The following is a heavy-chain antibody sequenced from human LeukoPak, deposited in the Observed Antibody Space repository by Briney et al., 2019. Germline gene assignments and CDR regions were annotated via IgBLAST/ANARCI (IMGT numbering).Heavy chain of an antibody. CDR2: ISGSSTYI. V-gene: IGHV3-21*01. CDR3: ARDGVEIRSFDY. D-gene: IGHD5-12*01. CDR1: GFTFSTYT. J-gene: IGHJ4*02. Sequence: GGSLRLSCAASGFTFSTYTVNWVRQAPGKGLEWVSSISGSSTYIYYADSVKGRFTISRDNAKNSLYLQMNSLRAEDSSVYYCARDGVEIRSFDYWGQGTLVTVSS.